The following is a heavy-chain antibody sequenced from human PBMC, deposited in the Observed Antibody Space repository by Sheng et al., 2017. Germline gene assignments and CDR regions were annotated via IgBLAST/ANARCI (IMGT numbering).Heavy chain of an antibody. J-gene: IGHJ4*02. V-gene: IGHV3-48*03. CDR3: ARVYSGSFPPDY. CDR1: GFTFSDYE. Sequence: EVQLVESGGGLVQPGGSLRLSCVASGFTFSDYEMNWVRQAPGKGLEWVSYISDSGWTIYYADSVKGRFSTSRDNTKNSLYLRMNSLRAEDTAVYYCARVYSGSFPPDYWGQGTLVTVSS. D-gene: IGHD1-26*01. CDR2: ISDSGWTI.